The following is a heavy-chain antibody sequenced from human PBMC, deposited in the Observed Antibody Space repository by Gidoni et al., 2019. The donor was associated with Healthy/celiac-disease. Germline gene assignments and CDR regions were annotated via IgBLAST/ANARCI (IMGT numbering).Heavy chain of an antibody. D-gene: IGHD2-15*01. CDR1: GGSISSSRYY. CDR2: IYYSGST. Sequence: QLQLQESGPGLVKPSETLSLTCTVSGGSISSSRYYWGWIRQPPGKGLEWIGSIYYSGSTYYNPSLKSRVTISVDTSKNQFSLKLSSVTAADTAVYYCARGLGYCSGGSCYPYYYYYMDVWGKGTTVTVSS. J-gene: IGHJ6*03. CDR3: ARGLGYCSGGSCYPYYYYYMDV. V-gene: IGHV4-39*01.